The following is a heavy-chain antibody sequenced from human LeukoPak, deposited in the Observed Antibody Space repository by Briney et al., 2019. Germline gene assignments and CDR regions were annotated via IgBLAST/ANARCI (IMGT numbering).Heavy chain of an antibody. D-gene: IGHD6-13*01. CDR3: ARDEGRPGYSSSRFGP. V-gene: IGHV3-66*01. CDR2: IYTGGST. CDR1: GFIVSTNY. Sequence: GGSLRLPCAASGFIVSTNYMNWVRQAPGKGLEWVSVIYTGGSTYYADSVKGRFTISRDNSQNTLYLQMNSLRAEDTAVYYCARDEGRPGYSSSRFGPWGQGTLVTVSS. J-gene: IGHJ5*02.